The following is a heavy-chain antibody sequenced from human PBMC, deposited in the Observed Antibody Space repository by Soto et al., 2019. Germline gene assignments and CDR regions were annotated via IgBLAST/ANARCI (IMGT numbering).Heavy chain of an antibody. CDR1: GFTFSDFY. CDR2: ISNSGGFT. J-gene: IGHJ4*02. CDR3: ARVERGSYPDV. Sequence: GGSLRLSCAASGFTFSDFYMTWIRQAPGKGLEWVSYISNSGGFTNYADSVKGRFTISIDNAKNSLYLQMNSLRVDDTAVYYCARVERGSYPDVWGLGSLVTVSS. D-gene: IGHD1-26*01. V-gene: IGHV3-11*05.